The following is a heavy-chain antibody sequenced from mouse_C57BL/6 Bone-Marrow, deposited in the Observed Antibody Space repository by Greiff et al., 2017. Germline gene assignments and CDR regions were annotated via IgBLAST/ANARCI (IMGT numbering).Heavy chain of an antibody. Sequence: VQLQQSGAELVSPGASVKLSCTASGFNIKDDYMHWVKQRPEQGLEWIGWIDPENGDTEYASKFQGKATITADTSSNTAYLQLSSLTSEDTAVYYCTRDYDWFAYWGQGTLVTVSA. V-gene: IGHV14-4*01. D-gene: IGHD2-4*01. CDR1: GFNIKDDY. J-gene: IGHJ3*01. CDR2: IDPENGDT. CDR3: TRDYDWFAY.